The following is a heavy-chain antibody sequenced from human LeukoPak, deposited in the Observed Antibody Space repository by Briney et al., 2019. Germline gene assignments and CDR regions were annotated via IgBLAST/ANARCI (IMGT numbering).Heavy chain of an antibody. J-gene: IGHJ4*02. D-gene: IGHD5-18*01. Sequence: GGSLRLSCAASGLTFSSHWMHWVRQAPGKGLVWVSRITNDGSSTTYADSVKGRFTVSRDNSRNMLYLQMNSLRPEDTAMFYCARDWGYSFGYYFDHWGQGTLVTVSS. V-gene: IGHV3-74*01. CDR2: ITNDGSST. CDR3: ARDWGYSFGYYFDH. CDR1: GLTFSSHW.